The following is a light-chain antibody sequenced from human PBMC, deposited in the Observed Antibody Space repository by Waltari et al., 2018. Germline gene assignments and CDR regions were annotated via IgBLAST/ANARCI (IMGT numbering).Light chain of an antibody. CDR1: SNDVGNYDL. J-gene: IGLJ3*02. CDR3: CSYAGYYIWV. V-gene: IGLV2-23*01. CDR2: EDN. Sequence: QSALNQPASVSGSPGQSITISCTGTSNDVGNYDLVSWYQQHPDKAPKLIIYEDNKRPSGVSHRFSGSKSGHTASLTISGLQTEDEADYYCCSYAGYYIWVFGGGTKLTVL.